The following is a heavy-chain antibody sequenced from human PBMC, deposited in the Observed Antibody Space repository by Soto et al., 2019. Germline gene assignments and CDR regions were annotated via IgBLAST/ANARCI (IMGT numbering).Heavy chain of an antibody. CDR3: ARDRAPFCGGDCGLVDV. D-gene: IGHD2-21*02. J-gene: IGHJ6*02. CDR1: GFNFNNFG. V-gene: IGHV3-21*01. CDR2: IRTSSSYI. Sequence: GGSLRLSCAASGFNFNNFGMNWFRQTPGKGLEWVSSIRTSSSYIYYADSVKGRFTISRDNAKKSLYLEMSSLRVEDTAVYYCARDRAPFCGGDCGLVDVWGQGTSVTVSS.